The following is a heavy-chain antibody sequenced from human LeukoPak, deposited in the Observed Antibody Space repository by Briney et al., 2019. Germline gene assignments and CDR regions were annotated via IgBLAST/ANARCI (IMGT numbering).Heavy chain of an antibody. CDR1: GYTFTSYG. CDR2: ISAYNGNI. CDR3: ARDLGYYYDSSAIFFDF. D-gene: IGHD3-22*01. J-gene: IGHJ4*02. Sequence: ASVNVSCKASGYTFTSYGISWVRQAPGQGLEWMGWISAYNGNIQYAQKFQGRVTMTTDTSTSTAYMELRSLRSDDTAVFYCARDLGYYYDSSAIFFDFWGQGTLVTVSS. V-gene: IGHV1-18*01.